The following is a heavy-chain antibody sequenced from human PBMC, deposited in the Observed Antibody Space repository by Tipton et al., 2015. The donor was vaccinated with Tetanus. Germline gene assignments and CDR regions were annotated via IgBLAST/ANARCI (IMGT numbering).Heavy chain of an antibody. Sequence: TLSLTCTISGGSISSGGYYWSWIRQHPGKGLEWIGYIYYSGSTYYNPSLKSRVTISVDTSKNQFSLKLSSVTAADTAVYYCARGVLYGDYFWGFDLWGRGTLVTVSS. D-gene: IGHD4-17*01. J-gene: IGHJ2*01. V-gene: IGHV4-31*03. CDR2: IYYSGST. CDR1: GGSISSGGYY. CDR3: ARGVLYGDYFWGFDL.